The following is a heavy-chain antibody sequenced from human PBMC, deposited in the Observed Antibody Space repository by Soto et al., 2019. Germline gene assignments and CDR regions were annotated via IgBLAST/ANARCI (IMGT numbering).Heavy chain of an antibody. Sequence: NPSETLSLTCAVSDYSISSGYYWGWIRQPPGKGLEWIGSIYHSGRTIYNPSLKSRVNISLDTSKNQFSLNLRSVTAADTALYYCARGGYTYVFEATLWGQGSLVTVSS. D-gene: IGHD5-18*01. V-gene: IGHV4-38-2*01. CDR1: DYSISSGYY. CDR3: ARGGYTYVFEATL. J-gene: IGHJ4*02. CDR2: IYHSGRT.